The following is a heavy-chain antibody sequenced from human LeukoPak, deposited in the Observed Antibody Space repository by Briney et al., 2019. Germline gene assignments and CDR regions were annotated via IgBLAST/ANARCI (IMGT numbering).Heavy chain of an antibody. J-gene: IGHJ3*02. Sequence: PGGSLRLSYAASGFTFSSYAMHWVRQAPGKGLEWVAVISYDGSNKYYADSVKGRFTISRDNSKNTLYLQMNSLRAEDTAVYYCARDTRPYCSGGSCYGSFDIWGQGTMVTVSS. V-gene: IGHV3-30*04. CDR2: ISYDGSNK. CDR3: ARDTRPYCSGGSCYGSFDI. CDR1: GFTFSSYA. D-gene: IGHD2-15*01.